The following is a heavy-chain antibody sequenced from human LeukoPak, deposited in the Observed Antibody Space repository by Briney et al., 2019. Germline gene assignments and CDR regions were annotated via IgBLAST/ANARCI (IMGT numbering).Heavy chain of an antibody. CDR2: ISGSGDNT. V-gene: IGHV3-23*01. J-gene: IGHJ4*02. D-gene: IGHD3-3*01. CDR3: AKSALYDFWSGYPPPTFDY. Sequence: GGSLRLSCAASGFTFSSFAMSWVRHAPGKGLEWVSAISGSGDNTFYADSVRGRFTISRDNSKNILYLQMNSLRGEDTAIYYCAKSALYDFWSGYPPPTFDYWGQGALVTVSS. CDR1: GFTFSSFA.